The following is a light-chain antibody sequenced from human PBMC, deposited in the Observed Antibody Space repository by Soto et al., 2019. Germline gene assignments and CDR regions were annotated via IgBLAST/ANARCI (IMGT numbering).Light chain of an antibody. J-gene: IGKJ1*01. CDR3: QQYGSLGT. CDR2: GAS. Sequence: EIGLTQSPGTLSLSPGERATLSCRASQSVSNNYLAWYQQKPGQAPRLLIYGASNRATGIPDRFSGSGSGTDFTLTISRLEPEDFPVYYCQQYGSLGTFGQGTKVDIK. CDR1: QSVSNNY. V-gene: IGKV3-20*01.